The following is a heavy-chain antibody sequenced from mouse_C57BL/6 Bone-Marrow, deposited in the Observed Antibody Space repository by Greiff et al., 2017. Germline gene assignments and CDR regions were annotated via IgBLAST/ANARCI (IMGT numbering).Heavy chain of an antibody. CDR2: ISSGGSYT. V-gene: IGHV5-6*01. CDR1: GFTFSSYG. J-gene: IGHJ2*01. D-gene: IGHD1-1*01. Sequence: EVQGVESGGDLVKPGGSLKLSCAASGFTFSSYGMSWVRQTPDKRLEWVATISSGGSYTYYPDSVKGRFTISRDNAKNTLYLQMSSLKSEDTAMYYCARRGYGSSSLYYFDYWGQGTTLTVSS. CDR3: ARRGYGSSSLYYFDY.